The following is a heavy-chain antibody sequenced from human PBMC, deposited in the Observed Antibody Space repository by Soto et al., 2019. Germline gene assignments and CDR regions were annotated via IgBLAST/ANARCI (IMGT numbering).Heavy chain of an antibody. D-gene: IGHD2-15*01. V-gene: IGHV3-23*01. J-gene: IGHJ6*03. Sequence: GESLKISCAASGFTFSSYAMSWVRQAPGKGLEWVSAISGSGGSTYYADSVKGRFTISRDNSKNTLYLQMNSLRAEDTAVYYCAKIGTNLGYCSGGSCYGNYYYYYMDVWGKGTTVTVSS. CDR3: AKIGTNLGYCSGGSCYGNYYYYYMDV. CDR2: ISGSGGST. CDR1: GFTFSSYA.